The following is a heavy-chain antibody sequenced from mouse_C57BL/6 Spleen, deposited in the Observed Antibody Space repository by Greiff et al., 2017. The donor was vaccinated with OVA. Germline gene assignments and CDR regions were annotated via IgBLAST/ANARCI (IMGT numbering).Heavy chain of an antibody. CDR1: GYTFTSYW. D-gene: IGHD2-2*01. V-gene: IGHV1-52*01. J-gene: IGHJ3*01. CDR3: AREGYDGAWFAY. CDR2: IDPSDSET. Sequence: VQLQQSGAELVRPGSSVKLSCKASGYTFTSYWMHWVKQRPIQGLEWIGNIDPSDSETHYNQKFKDKATLTVDKSSSTAYMQLSSLTSEDSAVYYCAREGYDGAWFAYWGQGTLVTVSA.